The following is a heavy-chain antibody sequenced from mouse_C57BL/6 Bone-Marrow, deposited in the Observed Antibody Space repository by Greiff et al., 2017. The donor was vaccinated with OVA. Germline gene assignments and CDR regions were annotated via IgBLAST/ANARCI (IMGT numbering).Heavy chain of an antibody. CDR2: ISSGGSYT. CDR3: ARRAVVVNYWYFDV. D-gene: IGHD1-1*01. J-gene: IGHJ1*03. Sequence: EVQLVESGGDLVKPGGSLKLSCAASGFTFSSYGMSWVRQTPDKRLEWVATISSGGSYTYYPDSVKGRFTISRDNAKNTLYLQMSSLKSEDTAMYYCARRAVVVNYWYFDVWGTGTTVTVSS. CDR1: GFTFSSYG. V-gene: IGHV5-6*01.